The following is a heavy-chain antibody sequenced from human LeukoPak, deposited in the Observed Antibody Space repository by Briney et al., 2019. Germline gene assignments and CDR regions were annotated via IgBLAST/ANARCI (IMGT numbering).Heavy chain of an antibody. Sequence: AGGSLRPSFPASGLPFSAYSRHWVRQAPGKGLGWVSRINIDGRDITNPASVKARLPISKENARTTRNWQMNSLRAEDRPVYYYARDSPWLPDPYWGQGTLVTVSS. CDR2: INIDGRDI. CDR3: ARDSPWLPDPY. D-gene: IGHD5-24*01. CDR1: GLPFSAYS. J-gene: IGHJ4*02. V-gene: IGHV3-74*03.